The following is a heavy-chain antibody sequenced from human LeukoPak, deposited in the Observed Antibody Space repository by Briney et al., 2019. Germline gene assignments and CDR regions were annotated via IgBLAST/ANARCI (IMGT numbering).Heavy chain of an antibody. CDR3: AKAGSIAARPNYYYYMDV. V-gene: IGHV1-8*03. J-gene: IGHJ6*03. CDR1: GYTFTSYD. Sequence: ASVKVSCKASGYTFTSYDINWVRQATGQGLEWMGWMNPNSGNTGYAQKFQGRVTITRNTSISTAYMELSSLRSEDTAVYYCAKAGSIAARPNYYYYMDVWGKGTTVTVSS. D-gene: IGHD6-6*01. CDR2: MNPNSGNT.